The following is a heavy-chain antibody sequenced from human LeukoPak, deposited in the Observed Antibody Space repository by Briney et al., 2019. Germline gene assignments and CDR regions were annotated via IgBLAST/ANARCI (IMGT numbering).Heavy chain of an antibody. J-gene: IGHJ4*02. V-gene: IGHV3-21*01. CDR3: ARAYTYSSGWASGY. Sequence: GGSLRLSCAASGFTFSSYSMNWVRQAPGKGLEWVSSISSSSYIYYADSVRGRFTISRDNAKNSLYLQMNSLRAEDTAVYYCARAYTYSSGWASGYWGQGTLVTVSS. CDR2: ISSSSYI. D-gene: IGHD6-19*01. CDR1: GFTFSSYS.